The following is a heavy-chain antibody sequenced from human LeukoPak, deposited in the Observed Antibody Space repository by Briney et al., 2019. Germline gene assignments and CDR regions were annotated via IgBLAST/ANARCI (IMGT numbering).Heavy chain of an antibody. D-gene: IGHD4-17*01. V-gene: IGHV4-30-2*01. CDR3: ARAYYGDYYYYGMDV. CDR2: IYHSGST. CDR1: GGSISSGGYS. J-gene: IGHJ6*02. Sequence: SQTLSLTCAVSGGSISSGGYSWSWIRQPPGKGLEWIVYIYHSGSTYYNPSLKSRVTISVDRSKNQFSLKLSSVTAADTAVYYCARAYYGDYYYYGMDVWGQGTTVTVSS.